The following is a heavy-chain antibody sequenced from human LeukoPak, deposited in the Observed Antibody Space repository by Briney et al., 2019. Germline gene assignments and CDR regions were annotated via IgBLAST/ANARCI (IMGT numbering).Heavy chain of an antibody. D-gene: IGHD2-8*01. CDR2: ISYHGSNR. J-gene: IGHJ3*02. CDR1: GFTFRNYA. Sequence: PGRSLRLSCAVSGFTFRNYAMHWVRQAPGKGLEWVAVISYHGSNRYYAGSVKGRFTISRDNSKNTLYLQMISLRPEDTAVYYCVKEGNGAFDIWGQGTMVTVSS. CDR3: VKEGNGAFDI. V-gene: IGHV3-30*14.